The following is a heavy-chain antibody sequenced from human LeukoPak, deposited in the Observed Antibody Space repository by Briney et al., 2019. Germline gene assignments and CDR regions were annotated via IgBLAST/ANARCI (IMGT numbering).Heavy chain of an antibody. J-gene: IGHJ4*02. CDR2: IKSKTDGGTT. D-gene: IGHD6-25*01. Sequence: GGSLRLSCAGSGFIFSNAWMSWVRQAPGKGLEWVGRIKSKTDGGTTDYPAPVKGRFTISRDDSKNTLYLQMKSLKTEDTAVYYCTTDAATEVSLDYWGQGTLVTASS. V-gene: IGHV3-15*01. CDR3: TTDAATEVSLDY. CDR1: GFIFSNAW.